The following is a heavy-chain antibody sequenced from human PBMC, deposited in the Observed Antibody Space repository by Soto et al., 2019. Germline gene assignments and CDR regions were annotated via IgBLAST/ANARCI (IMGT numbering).Heavy chain of an antibody. V-gene: IGHV4-34*01. CDR3: ARGGLEYYDFWSGYYPYYYYGMDV. D-gene: IGHD3-3*01. CDR2: INHSGST. CDR1: GGSFSDYY. J-gene: IGHJ6*02. Sequence: PSETLSLTSAVYGGSFSDYYWSWIRQPPGKGLEWIGEINHSGSTNYNPSLKSRVTISVDTSKNQFSLKLSSVTAADTAVYYCARGGLEYYDFWSGYYPYYYYGMDVWGQGTTVT.